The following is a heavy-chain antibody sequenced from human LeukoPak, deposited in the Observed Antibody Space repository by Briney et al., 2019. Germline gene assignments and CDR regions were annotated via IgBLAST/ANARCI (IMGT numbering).Heavy chain of an antibody. CDR2: ISWNSGSI. V-gene: IGHV3-9*01. J-gene: IGHJ4*02. D-gene: IGHD3-10*01. Sequence: SLRLSCAASGFIFDDYAMHWVRQAPGKGLEWVSGISWNSGSIGYADSVKGRFTISRDNAKNSLYLQMSSLRAEDTALYYCAKGKSGTRWFEIYNWGQGTLVTVSS. CDR1: GFIFDDYA. CDR3: AKGKSGTRWFEIYN.